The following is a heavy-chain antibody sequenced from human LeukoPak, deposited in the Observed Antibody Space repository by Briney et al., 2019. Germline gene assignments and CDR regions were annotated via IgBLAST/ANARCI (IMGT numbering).Heavy chain of an antibody. V-gene: IGHV3-9*01. J-gene: IGHJ2*01. D-gene: IGHD4-17*01. CDR2: ISWNSGSI. CDR3: EKDSYGDYGGPYWYFDL. Sequence: GRSLRLSCAASGFTFDDYAMHWVRQAPGKGLEWVSGISWNSGSIGYADSVKGRFTISRDNAKNSLYLQMNSLRAEDTALYYCEKDSYGDYGGPYWYFDLWGRGTLVTVSS. CDR1: GFTFDDYA.